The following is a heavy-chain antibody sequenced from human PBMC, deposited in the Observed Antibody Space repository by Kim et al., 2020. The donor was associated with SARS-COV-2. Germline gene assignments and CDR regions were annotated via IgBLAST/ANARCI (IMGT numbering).Heavy chain of an antibody. D-gene: IGHD3-16*01. J-gene: IGHJ6*02. CDR3: ARVGSAFGGATVPYYYGMDV. V-gene: IGHV4-61*01. CDR1: GGSVSSGSYY. Sequence: SETLSLTCTVSGGSVSSGSYYWSWIRQPPGKGLEWIGYIYYSGSTNYNPSLKSRVTISVDTSKNQFSLKLSSVTAADTAVYYCARVGSAFGGATVPYYYGMDVWGQGTTVTVSS. CDR2: IYYSGST.